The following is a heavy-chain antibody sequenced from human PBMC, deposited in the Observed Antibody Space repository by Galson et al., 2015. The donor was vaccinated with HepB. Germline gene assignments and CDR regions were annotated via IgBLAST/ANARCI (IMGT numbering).Heavy chain of an antibody. Sequence: SVKVSCKASGGTFSSYAISWVRQAPGQGLEWMGGIVPIFGTANYAQKFQGRVTITADESTSTAYMELSSLRSEDTAVYYCARIEGDSGSYLAPNDAFDIWGQGTMVTVSS. CDR1: GGTFSSYA. D-gene: IGHD1-26*01. J-gene: IGHJ3*02. CDR3: ARIEGDSGSYLAPNDAFDI. CDR2: IVPIFGTA. V-gene: IGHV1-69*13.